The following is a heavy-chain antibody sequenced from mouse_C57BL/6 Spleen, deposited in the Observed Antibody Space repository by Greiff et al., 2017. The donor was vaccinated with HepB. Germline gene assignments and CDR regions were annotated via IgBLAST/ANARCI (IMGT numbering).Heavy chain of an antibody. CDR2: ISYDGSN. D-gene: IGHD5-1-1*01. Sequence: EVKLQESGPGLVKPSQSLSLTCSVTGYSITSGYYWNWIRQFPGNKLEWMGYISYDGSNNYNPSLKNRISITRDTSKNQFFLKLNSVTTEDTATYYCARKIANWYFDVWGTGTTVTVSS. V-gene: IGHV3-6*01. J-gene: IGHJ1*03. CDR3: ARKIANWYFDV. CDR1: GYSITSGYY.